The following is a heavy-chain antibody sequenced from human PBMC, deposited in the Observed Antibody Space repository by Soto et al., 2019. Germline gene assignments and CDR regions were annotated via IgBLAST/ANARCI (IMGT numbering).Heavy chain of an antibody. CDR2: IYYSGST. CDR3: ASRRGELQFSPFDY. CDR1: GGSISSYY. V-gene: IGHV4-59*01. D-gene: IGHD3-16*01. J-gene: IGHJ4*02. Sequence: SETLSLTCTVSGGSISSYYWSWIRQPPGKGLEWIGYIYYSGSTNYNPSLKSRVTISVDTSKNQFSLKLSSVTAADTAVYYCASRRGELQFSPFDYWGRGTLDTVSS.